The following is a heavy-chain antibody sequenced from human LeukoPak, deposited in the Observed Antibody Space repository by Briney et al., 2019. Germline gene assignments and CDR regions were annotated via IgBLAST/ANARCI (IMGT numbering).Heavy chain of an antibody. D-gene: IGHD3-22*01. J-gene: IGHJ4*02. Sequence: SVTVSCKASGGTFSSYAISWVRQAPGQGLEWMGRIIPILGIANYAQKFQGRVTITADKSTSTAYMELSSLRSEDTAVYYCARAVYDSSGYYYVFDYWGQGTLVTVSS. CDR2: IIPILGIA. V-gene: IGHV1-69*04. CDR3: ARAVYDSSGYYYVFDY. CDR1: GGTFSSYA.